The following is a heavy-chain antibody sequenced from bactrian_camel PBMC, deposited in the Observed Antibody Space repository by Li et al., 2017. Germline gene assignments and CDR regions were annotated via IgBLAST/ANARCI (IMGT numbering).Heavy chain of an antibody. CDR3: AARGPYCYTKLSVRDFTY. CDR1: GLSVGTGC. D-gene: IGHD2*01. V-gene: IGHV3S63*01. J-gene: IGHJ6*01. Sequence: HVQLVESGGGSGEAGGSLRLSCAHSGLSVGTGCIGWFRQAPGKEREGVASIYFDYLSTFYTEVVKGRFTISQDNAKNTVYLQMNSLKPEETAMYYCAARGPYCYTKLSVRDFTYWGQGTQVTVS. CDR2: IYFDYLST.